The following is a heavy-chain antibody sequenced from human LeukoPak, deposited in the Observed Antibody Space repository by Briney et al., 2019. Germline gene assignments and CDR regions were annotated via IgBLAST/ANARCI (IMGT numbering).Heavy chain of an antibody. Sequence: GGSLRLSCAASGFTFSSYWMDWVRQAPGKGLEWVSYISSSGSTIYYADSVKGRFTISRDNAKNSLYLQMNSLRAEDTAVYYCAKSFRTMIVALFDPWGQGTLVTVSS. CDR2: ISSSGSTI. CDR1: GFTFSSYW. V-gene: IGHV3-48*04. CDR3: AKSFRTMIVALFDP. D-gene: IGHD3-22*01. J-gene: IGHJ5*02.